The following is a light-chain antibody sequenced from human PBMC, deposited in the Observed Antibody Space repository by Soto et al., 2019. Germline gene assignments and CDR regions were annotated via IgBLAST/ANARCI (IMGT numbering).Light chain of an antibody. CDR1: QNINRW. CDR3: LKYNVYPLT. J-gene: IGKJ4*01. V-gene: IGKV1-5*03. CDR2: KAS. Sequence: DIQMTQSPSTLSASVGATVTITCRASQNINRWLAWYQQRPGKAPNFLIHKASSLEGGVPSRFSGSASGTEVTLTISSLQPDDFAAYFCLKYNVYPLTFGGGTKVE.